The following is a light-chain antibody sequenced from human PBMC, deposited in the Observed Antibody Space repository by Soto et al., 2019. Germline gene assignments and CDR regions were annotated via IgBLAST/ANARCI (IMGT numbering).Light chain of an antibody. V-gene: IGKV3-11*01. CDR1: PSVSSY. CDR2: DAS. J-gene: IGKJ1*01. Sequence: EIVLTQSPATLSLSPGEKATLSCRASPSVSSYLAWYQHKPGQAPRLLMFDASIRATGIPARFSGTGSETDFTLTITSLEPEDFAVYYCQQRGNWPWTFGQGTKVEIK. CDR3: QQRGNWPWT.